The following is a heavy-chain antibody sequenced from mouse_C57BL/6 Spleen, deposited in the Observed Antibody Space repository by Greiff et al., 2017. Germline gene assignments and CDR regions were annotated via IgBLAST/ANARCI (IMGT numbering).Heavy chain of an antibody. D-gene: IGHD1-1*01. J-gene: IGHJ3*01. V-gene: IGHV5-9-1*02. CDR1: GFTFSSYA. CDR2: ISSGGDYI. Sequence: EVNVVESGEGLVKPGGSLKLSCAASGFTFSSYAMSWVRQTPEKRLEWVAYISSGGDYIYYADTVKGRFTISRDNARNTLYLQMSSLKSEDTAMYYCTRSYGSSWFAYWGQGTLVTVSA. CDR3: TRSYGSSWFAY.